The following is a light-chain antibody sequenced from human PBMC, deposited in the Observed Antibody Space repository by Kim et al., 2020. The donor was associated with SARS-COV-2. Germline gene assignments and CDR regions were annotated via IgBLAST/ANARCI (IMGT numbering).Light chain of an antibody. Sequence: GETVSLPCGLSSGSVSTSYYPTWFQQTPGQAPRTLIYNTNTRSAGVPGRFAGSNVGNKAALTITGAQADDESDYYCVLYVGSGIWVFGGGTKLTVL. J-gene: IGLJ3*02. CDR3: VLYVGSGIWV. CDR1: SGSVSTSYY. V-gene: IGLV8-61*01. CDR2: NTN.